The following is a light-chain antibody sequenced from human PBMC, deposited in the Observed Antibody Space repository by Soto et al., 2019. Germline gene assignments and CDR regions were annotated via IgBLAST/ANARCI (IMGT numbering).Light chain of an antibody. Sequence: DIVLTQSPATLSLSPGERATLSCRASQSVSGYLAWYQQKPGQAPRLLIYDASNRATGIPARFSGSGSGTDFTLTISSLDPEDFAVYFCQQRSNWPPMYTFGQGTRLEIK. CDR2: DAS. CDR3: QQRSNWPPMYT. CDR1: QSVSGY. J-gene: IGKJ2*01. V-gene: IGKV3-11*01.